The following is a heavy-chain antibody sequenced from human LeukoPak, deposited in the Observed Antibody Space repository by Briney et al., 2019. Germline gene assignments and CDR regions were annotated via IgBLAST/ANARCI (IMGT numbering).Heavy chain of an antibody. CDR3: ATVVRDDILTGYYIGY. CDR2: IYYSGST. V-gene: IGHV4-59*01. Sequence: SETLSLTCTVSGGSISSYYWSWIRQPPGKGLEWIGYIYYSGSTKYNPSFKSRVTISVDTSKNQFSLKLISVTAADTAVYYCATVVRDDILTGYYIGYWGQGTLVTVSS. J-gene: IGHJ4*02. CDR1: GGSISSYY. D-gene: IGHD3-9*01.